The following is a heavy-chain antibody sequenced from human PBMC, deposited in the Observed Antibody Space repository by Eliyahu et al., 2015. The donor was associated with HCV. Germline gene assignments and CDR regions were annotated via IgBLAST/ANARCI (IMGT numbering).Heavy chain of an antibody. CDR1: GFTFDDYA. V-gene: IGHV3-9*01. Sequence: EVQLVESGGGLVQPGRSLRLSCAASGFTFDDYAMHWVRQAPGKGLEGVSGISWNSGSIGYADSVKGRFTISRDNAKNSLYLQMNSLRAEDTALYYCAKERSLWSAQSDAFDIWGQGTMVTVSS. J-gene: IGHJ3*02. CDR3: AKERSLWSAQSDAFDI. CDR2: ISWNSGSI. D-gene: IGHD3-3*01.